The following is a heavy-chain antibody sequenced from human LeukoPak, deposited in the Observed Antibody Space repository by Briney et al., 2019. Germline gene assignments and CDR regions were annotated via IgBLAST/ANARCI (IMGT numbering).Heavy chain of an antibody. Sequence: GGSLRLSCAASGFTFSNAWMSWVRQAPGKGLEWVGRIKSKTDGGTTDYAAPVKGRFTISRDDSKNTLYLQMNSLKTEDTAVYYCTTLYYDFWSGYTTYWGQGTLVTVSS. J-gene: IGHJ4*02. D-gene: IGHD3-3*01. CDR1: GFTFSNAW. CDR3: TTLYYDFWSGYTTY. V-gene: IGHV3-15*01. CDR2: IKSKTDGGTT.